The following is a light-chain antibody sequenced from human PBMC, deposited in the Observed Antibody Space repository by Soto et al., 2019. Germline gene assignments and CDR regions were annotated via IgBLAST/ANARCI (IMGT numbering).Light chain of an antibody. CDR2: GAS. CDR3: QQYKDWFSIT. V-gene: IGKV3-15*01. CDR1: QSVSTK. J-gene: IGKJ5*01. Sequence: EVVMTQSPATLSVSPGDTVTLSCRASQSVSTKSAWYQKRPGQAPRLLIYGASTRATGIPARFSGSGSGTEFTLTITSLQSEDFALYYCQQYKDWFSITFGQGTRLEIK.